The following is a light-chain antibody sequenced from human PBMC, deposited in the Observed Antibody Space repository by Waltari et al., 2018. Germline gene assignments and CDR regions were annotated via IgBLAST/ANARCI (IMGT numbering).Light chain of an antibody. CDR2: GAS. J-gene: IGKJ2*01. V-gene: IGKV3-15*01. CDR1: QSVGNN. CDR3: HQYNHWPTFT. Sequence: EIEMTQSPATLSVSPGERVTLSCRASQSVGNNLAWYQHRPGQAPRLLIYGASTRATDIADRFSGSGSGTDFTLTISALQSEDLAVYYCHQYNHWPTFTFGQGTKLQIE.